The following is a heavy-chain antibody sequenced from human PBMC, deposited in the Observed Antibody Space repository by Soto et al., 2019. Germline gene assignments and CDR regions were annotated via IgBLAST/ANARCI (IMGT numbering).Heavy chain of an antibody. CDR3: ARDGDAEMGASVVVVASHFDY. V-gene: IGHV3-30-3*01. D-gene: IGHD2-15*01. J-gene: IGHJ4*02. CDR1: GFTFSSYA. Sequence: QVQLVESGGGVVQPGRSLRLSCAASGFTFSSYAMHWVRQAPGKGLEWVAVISYDGSNKYYADSVKGRFTISRDNSKNTLYLQMNSLRAEDTAVYYCARDGDAEMGASVVVVASHFDYWGQGTLVTVSS. CDR2: ISYDGSNK.